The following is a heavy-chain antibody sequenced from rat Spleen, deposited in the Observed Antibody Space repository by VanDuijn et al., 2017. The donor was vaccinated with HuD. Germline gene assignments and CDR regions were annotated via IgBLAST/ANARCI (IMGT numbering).Heavy chain of an antibody. D-gene: IGHD1-10*01. CDR2: ITNAGGST. CDR1: GFSFKNYW. Sequence: EVQLVESGGGLVQPGRSLKLSCVASGFSFKNYWMTWIRQAPGKGPERVASITNAGGSTYYPDSVKGRFAISRDNAKSTLYLQMNSLRSEDTATYYCSSNNFDYWGRGVVVTVSS. V-gene: IGHV5-31*01. J-gene: IGHJ2*01. CDR3: SSNNFDY.